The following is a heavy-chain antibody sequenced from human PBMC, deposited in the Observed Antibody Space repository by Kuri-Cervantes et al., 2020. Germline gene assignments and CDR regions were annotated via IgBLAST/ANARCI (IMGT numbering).Heavy chain of an antibody. V-gene: IGHV4-39*07. D-gene: IGHD2-15*01. Sequence: GSLRLSCTVSGGSISGSTYYWGWIRQPPGKELEWIGTIYYSGSTYYNSSLKSRVTISVDKSKNQFSLKLSSVTAADTAVYYCARDCSGAGCYVLSLAFDIWGQGKMVTVSS. J-gene: IGHJ3*02. CDR1: GGSISGSTYY. CDR3: ARDCSGAGCYVLSLAFDI. CDR2: IYYSGST.